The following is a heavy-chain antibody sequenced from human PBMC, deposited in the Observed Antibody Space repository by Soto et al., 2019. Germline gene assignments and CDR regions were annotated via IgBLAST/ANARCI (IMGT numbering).Heavy chain of an antibody. CDR2: IGTAGDT. J-gene: IGHJ4*02. Sequence: PGGSLRLPCSASGFTFSSYDMHWVRQGPGKGLEWVSAIGTAGDTNYAGSVKGRFTISRENAKNSLYLQMNSLRAGDTAIYFCARAIGPTLFDYWGQGALVTVS. CDR3: ARAIGPTLFDY. CDR1: GFTFSSYD. V-gene: IGHV3-13*04.